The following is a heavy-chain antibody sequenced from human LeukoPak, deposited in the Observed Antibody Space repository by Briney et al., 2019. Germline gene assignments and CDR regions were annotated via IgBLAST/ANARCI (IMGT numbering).Heavy chain of an antibody. V-gene: IGHV3-23*01. CDR2: ISGSGGGT. Sequence: GSLRLSSAASGFTFINSAMSWVRHPPGKGVEWVSGISGSGGGTYYADSVTGRFTISRDNSMNTLYLQMNSLRAEDTALYFCAKTASSPFDLWGRGTLVTVSS. CDR1: GFTFINSA. CDR3: AKTASSPFDL. J-gene: IGHJ2*01. D-gene: IGHD3-10*01.